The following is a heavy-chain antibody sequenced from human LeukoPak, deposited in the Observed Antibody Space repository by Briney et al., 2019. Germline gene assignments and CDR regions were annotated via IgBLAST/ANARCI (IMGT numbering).Heavy chain of an antibody. J-gene: IGHJ5*02. CDR3: ARGDYGGLGA. Sequence: KASETLSLTCAVSGGSLSGGFTWSWIRQPLGKGLEWIGFIYHSGSTYYNPSLKSRVTISIDTSKNQVSLNLTSVTAADTAMYFCARGDYGGLGAWGQVILVTVSS. CDR1: GGSLSGGFT. CDR2: IYHSGST. V-gene: IGHV4-30-2*01. D-gene: IGHD4-23*01.